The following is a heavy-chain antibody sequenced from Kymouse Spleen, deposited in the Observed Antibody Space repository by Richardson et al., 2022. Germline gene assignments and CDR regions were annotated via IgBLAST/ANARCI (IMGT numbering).Heavy chain of an antibody. CDR1: GFTFDDYA. Sequence: EVQLVESGGGLVQPGRSLRLSCAASGFTFDDYAMHWVRQAPGKGLEWVSGISWNSGSIGYADSVKGRFTISRDNAKNSLYLQMNSLRAEDTALYYCAKDNVVVPAGWFDPWGQGTLVTVSS. CDR3: AKDNVVVPAGWFDP. CDR2: ISWNSGSI. D-gene: IGHD2-2*02. J-gene: IGHJ5*02. V-gene: IGHV3-9*01.